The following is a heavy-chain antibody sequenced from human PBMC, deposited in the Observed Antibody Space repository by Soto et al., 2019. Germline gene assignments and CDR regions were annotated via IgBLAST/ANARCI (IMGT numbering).Heavy chain of an antibody. D-gene: IGHD4-17*01. Sequence: ASVKVSCKASGGTFSSYAISWVRQAPGQGLEWMGGIIPIFGTANYAQKFQGRVTITADESTSTAYMELSSLRSEDTAVYYCARDLRKSTVTTFYYYYGMDVWGQGTTVTVSS. CDR1: GGTFSSYA. CDR3: ARDLRKSTVTTFYYYYGMDV. V-gene: IGHV1-69*13. J-gene: IGHJ6*02. CDR2: IIPIFGTA.